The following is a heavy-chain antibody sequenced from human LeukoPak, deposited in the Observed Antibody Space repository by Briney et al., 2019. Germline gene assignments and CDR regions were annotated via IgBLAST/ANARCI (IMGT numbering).Heavy chain of an antibody. CDR3: ARENWVFDY. CDR1: GYSISSGYH. Sequence: SETLSLTCVVSGYSISSGYHWGWIRQPPGKGLEWIGSVYRSGTTYYEPSLKRGVTISVETSKNQISLKVRSVTAADTAMYYCARENWVFDYWGQGILVTVPS. V-gene: IGHV4-38-2*02. D-gene: IGHD7-27*01. J-gene: IGHJ4*02. CDR2: VYRSGTT.